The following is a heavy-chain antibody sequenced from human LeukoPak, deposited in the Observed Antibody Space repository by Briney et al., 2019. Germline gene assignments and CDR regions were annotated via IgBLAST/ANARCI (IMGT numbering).Heavy chain of an antibody. V-gene: IGHV3-48*02. CDR1: GFSFTDYP. CDR2: IRTTAEGAKYA. Sequence: GGSLRLSCATSGFSFTDYPMNWVRQATGKGLEWISNIRTTAEGAKYAYYADSVKGRVTISRDDGKNTLYLHMNSLRDDDTAVYYCATDQRYAFDYWGQGILVTVSS. D-gene: IGHD3-9*01. CDR3: ATDQRYAFDY. J-gene: IGHJ4*02.